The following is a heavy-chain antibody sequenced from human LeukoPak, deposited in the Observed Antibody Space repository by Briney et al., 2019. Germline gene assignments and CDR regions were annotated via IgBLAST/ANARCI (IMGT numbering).Heavy chain of an antibody. D-gene: IGHD6-13*01. Sequence: SQTLSLTCAISGDSVSSNSAAWNWIRQSPSRGLEWLGRTYYRSKWYNDYAVSVKSRITINPDTSKNQFSLQLNSVTPEDTAVYYRARDQQPGRSSWWWVPTQNWFDPWGQGTLVTVSS. V-gene: IGHV6-1*01. CDR2: TYYRSKWYN. J-gene: IGHJ5*02. CDR3: ARDQQPGRSSWWWVPTQNWFDP. CDR1: GDSVSSNSAA.